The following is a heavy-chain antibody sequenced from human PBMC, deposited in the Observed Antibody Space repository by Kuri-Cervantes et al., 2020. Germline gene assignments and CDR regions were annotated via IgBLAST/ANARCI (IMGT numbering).Heavy chain of an antibody. CDR1: GFTFDDYA. Sequence: GGSLRLSCAASGFTFDDYAMHWVRQAPGKGLEWVSGISWNSGSIGYADSVKGRFTISRDNAKNSLYLQMNSLRAEDTAVYYCARGASMADYWGQGTLVTVSS. CDR2: ISWNSGSI. CDR3: ARGASMADY. V-gene: IGHV3-9*01. J-gene: IGHJ4*02. D-gene: IGHD5-24*01.